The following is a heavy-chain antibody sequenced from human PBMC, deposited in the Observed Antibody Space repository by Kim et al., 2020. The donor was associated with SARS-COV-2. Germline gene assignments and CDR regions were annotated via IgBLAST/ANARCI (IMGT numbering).Heavy chain of an antibody. J-gene: IGHJ2*01. CDR3: GRDLAGDPYYYVDL. Sequence: GGSLRLSCAASGITFSDDYINWFRQAPGKGLEWISYISPGNTHINYADSVKGRLTVSRADAKKSSYLQMNSLRVEDTAVYYCGRDLAGDPYYYVDLWGRGTQVTVSS. CDR1: GITFSDDY. CDR2: ISPGNTHI. D-gene: IGHD2-21*02. V-gene: IGHV3-11*06.